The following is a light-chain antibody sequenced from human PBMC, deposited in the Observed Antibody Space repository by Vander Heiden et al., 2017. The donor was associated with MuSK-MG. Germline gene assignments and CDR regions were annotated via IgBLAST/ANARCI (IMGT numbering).Light chain of an antibody. V-gene: IGKV1-39*01. CDR1: QSINNF. Sequence: IQMTPAPSSLSASVGDRVTITCRASQSINNFVNWYQQQTGKAPKLLIYGASTLQSGVPSRISGSGSGTDFTLTITSLQPEDFATYYCLQAFTSPRTFGGGTRVEIK. J-gene: IGKJ4*01. CDR2: GAS. CDR3: LQAFTSPRT.